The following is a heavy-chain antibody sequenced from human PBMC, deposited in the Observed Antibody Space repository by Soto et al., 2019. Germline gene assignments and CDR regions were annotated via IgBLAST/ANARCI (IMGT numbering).Heavy chain of an antibody. V-gene: IGHV3-49*03. Sequence: GGSLRLSCTASGFTFGDYAMSWFRQAPGKGLEWVGFIRSKAYGGTTEYAASVKGRFTISRDDSKSIAYLQMNSLKTEDTAVYYCTRDVLSFGVVISNSYYMDVWGKGTTVTVSS. D-gene: IGHD3-3*01. CDR2: IRSKAYGGTT. CDR3: TRDVLSFGVVISNSYYMDV. CDR1: GFTFGDYA. J-gene: IGHJ6*03.